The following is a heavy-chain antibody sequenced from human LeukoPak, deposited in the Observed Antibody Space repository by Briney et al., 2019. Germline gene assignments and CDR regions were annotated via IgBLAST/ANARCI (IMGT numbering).Heavy chain of an antibody. CDR3: ARMIPQYFGSGSYDAFDI. J-gene: IGHJ3*02. CDR2: INPNSGVT. CDR1: GYTFPGYY. D-gene: IGHD3-10*01. V-gene: IGHV1-2*02. Sequence: ASVKVSGKASGYTFPGYYMHWVRQAPGQGLEWMGWINPNSGVTNYAQKFQGRVTMTRDTSITTAYMELSRLRSDDTAVYYRARMIPQYFGSGSYDAFDIWGQGTMVTVSS.